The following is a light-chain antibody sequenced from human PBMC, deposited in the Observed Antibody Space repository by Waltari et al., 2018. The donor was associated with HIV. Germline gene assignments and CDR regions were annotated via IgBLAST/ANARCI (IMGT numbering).Light chain of an antibody. V-gene: IGLV2-14*03. J-gene: IGLJ3*02. CDR1: SNDVGGYNY. Sequence: QSALTQPASVSGSPGPSITISCTGSSNDVGGYNYVSWYQQHPGKAPRIMIYDVSTRPSGVSDRFSGSKSGDTASLTISGLQPEDEADYYCESYTSTSVWVFGGGTRLTVL. CDR2: DVS. CDR3: ESYTSTSVWV.